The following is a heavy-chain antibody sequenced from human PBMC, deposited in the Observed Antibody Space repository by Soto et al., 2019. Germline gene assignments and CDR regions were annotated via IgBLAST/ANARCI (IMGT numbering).Heavy chain of an antibody. CDR1: GASINNGDYY. Sequence: SETLSLTCTVSGASINNGDYYWIWIRQTPGKGLEWVGYIYVTGTTYYNPSLKTRLAISIDRAKSQFSLRLTSVTAADTAVYXCARLYWSYYASSGYLDQWGQGTLVTVS. V-gene: IGHV4-30-4*08. J-gene: IGHJ4*02. CDR2: IYVTGTT. CDR3: ARLYWSYYASSGYLDQ. D-gene: IGHD3-22*01.